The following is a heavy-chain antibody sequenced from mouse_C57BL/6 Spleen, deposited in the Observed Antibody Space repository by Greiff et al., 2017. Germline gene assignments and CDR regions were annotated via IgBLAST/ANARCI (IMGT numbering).Heavy chain of an antibody. CDR3: AWGGNFYFDY. CDR1: GYTFTSYW. Sequence: VQLQQPGAELVRPGTSVKLSCKASGYTFTSYWMHWVKQRPGQGLEWIGVIDPSDSYTNYNQKFKGKATLTVDTSSSTAYMQLSSLTSEDSAVYYCAWGGNFYFDYWGQGTTLTVSS. J-gene: IGHJ2*01. D-gene: IGHD2-1*01. CDR2: IDPSDSYT. V-gene: IGHV1-59*01.